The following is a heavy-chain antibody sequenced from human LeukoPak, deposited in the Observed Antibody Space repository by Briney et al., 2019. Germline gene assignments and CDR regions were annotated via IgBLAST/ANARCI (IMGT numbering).Heavy chain of an antibody. D-gene: IGHD6-13*01. CDR2: ISSSSSYI. V-gene: IGHV3-21*01. CDR1: GFTFSSYS. Sequence: GGSLRLSCAASGFTFSSYSMNWVCQAPGKGLEWVSSISSSSSYIYYADSVKGRFTISRDNAKNSLYLQMNSLRAEDTAVYYCAREAAAGTDYWGQGTLVTVSS. J-gene: IGHJ4*02. CDR3: AREAAAGTDY.